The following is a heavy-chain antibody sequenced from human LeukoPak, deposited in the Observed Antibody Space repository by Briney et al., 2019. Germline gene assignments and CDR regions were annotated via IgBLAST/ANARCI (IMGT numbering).Heavy chain of an antibody. CDR1: GGSFSGYY. Sequence: PSETLSLTCAVYGGSFSGYYWSWIRQPPGKGLEWIGEINHSGSTNYNPSLKSRVTISVDTSKNQFSLKLSSVTAADTAVYYCVRGLNFDYWGQGTLVTVPS. J-gene: IGHJ4*02. CDR3: VRGLNFDY. V-gene: IGHV4-34*01. CDR2: INHSGST.